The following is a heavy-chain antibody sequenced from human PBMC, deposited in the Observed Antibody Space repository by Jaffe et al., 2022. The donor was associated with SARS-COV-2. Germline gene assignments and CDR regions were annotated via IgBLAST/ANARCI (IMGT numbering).Heavy chain of an antibody. CDR2: ISSSSSYI. D-gene: IGHD3-10*01. CDR3: ARDLYQVDYYGSGSLDY. CDR1: GFTFSSYS. J-gene: IGHJ4*02. V-gene: IGHV3-21*01. Sequence: EVQLVESGGGLVKPGGSLRLSCAASGFTFSSYSMNWVRQAPGKGLEWVSSISSSSSYIYYADSVKGRFTISRDNAKNSLYLQMNSLRAEDTAVYYCARDLYQVDYYGSGSLDYWGQGTLVTVSS.